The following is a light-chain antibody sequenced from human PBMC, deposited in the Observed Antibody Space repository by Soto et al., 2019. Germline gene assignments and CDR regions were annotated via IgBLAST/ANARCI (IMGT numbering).Light chain of an antibody. CDR2: LEGSGSY. J-gene: IGLJ3*02. CDR1: SGRSSYI. CDR3: ETWDGNTRV. V-gene: IGLV4-60*02. Sequence: QLVLTQSSSASASLGSSVKLTCTLSSGRSSYIIAWHQQQPGKAPRYLMKLEGSGSYNKGSGVPDRFSGSSSGADRYLTISNPQFEDEAECYWETWDGNTRVFSGGTQLTVL.